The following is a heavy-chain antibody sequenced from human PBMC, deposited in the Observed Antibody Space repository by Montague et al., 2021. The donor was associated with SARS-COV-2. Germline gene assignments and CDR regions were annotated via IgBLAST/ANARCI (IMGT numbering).Heavy chain of an antibody. CDR3: ARKEMKYSSIWSTGGNWFDP. Sequence: SETLSLTCTVSGGSISSSSYYWGWIRQPPGKGLEWIGSIYYSGSTYYNPSLKSRVTMSVDTSKNQFSLKLSSVTAADTAVYYCARKEMKYSSIWSTGGNWFDPWGQGTLVTVSS. D-gene: IGHD6-13*01. CDR2: IYYSGST. V-gene: IGHV4-39*01. CDR1: GGSISSSSYY. J-gene: IGHJ5*02.